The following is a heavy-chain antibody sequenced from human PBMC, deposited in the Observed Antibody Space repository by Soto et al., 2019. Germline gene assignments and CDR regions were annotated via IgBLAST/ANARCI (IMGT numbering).Heavy chain of an antibody. CDR3: AKDEGYCSGGSCYPTFTFDY. CDR2: ISGSGGST. Sequence: EVQLLESGGGLVRPGGSLRLSCAASGFTFSSYAMSWVRQAPGKGLEWVSAISGSGGSTYYADSVKGRFTISRDNSKNTLYLQMNSLRAEDTAVYYCAKDEGYCSGGSCYPTFTFDYWGQGTLVTVSS. CDR1: GFTFSSYA. V-gene: IGHV3-23*01. J-gene: IGHJ4*02. D-gene: IGHD2-15*01.